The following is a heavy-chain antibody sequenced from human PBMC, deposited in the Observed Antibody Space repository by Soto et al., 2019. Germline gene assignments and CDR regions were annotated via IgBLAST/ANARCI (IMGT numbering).Heavy chain of an antibody. CDR2: ITIRGAT. D-gene: IGHD4-17*01. CDR1: GFTFSSYT. Sequence: GGSLRVSWAASGFTFSSYTMNWVRQAPGKGLEWISYITIRGATYYADSVKGRFAMSRDDAKSSVFLQTNSLRAEDTALYFCVRDQSYAFDYWGPGILVTVSS. CDR3: VRDQSYAFDY. V-gene: IGHV3-48*01. J-gene: IGHJ4*02.